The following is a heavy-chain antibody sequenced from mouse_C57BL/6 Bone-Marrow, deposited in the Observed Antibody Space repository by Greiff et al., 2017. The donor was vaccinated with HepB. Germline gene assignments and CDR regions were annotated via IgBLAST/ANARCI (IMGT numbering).Heavy chain of an antibody. D-gene: IGHD2-13*01. J-gene: IGHJ2*01. CDR2: IDPSDSYT. CDR1: GYTFTSYW. V-gene: IGHV1-59*01. Sequence: QVQLQQPGAELVRPGTSVKLSCKASGYTFTSYWMHWVKQRPGQGLEWIGVIDPSDSYTNYNQKFKGKATLTVDTSSSTAYMQLSSLTSEDSAVYYCARRGEFDYWGQGTTLTVSS. CDR3: ARRGEFDY.